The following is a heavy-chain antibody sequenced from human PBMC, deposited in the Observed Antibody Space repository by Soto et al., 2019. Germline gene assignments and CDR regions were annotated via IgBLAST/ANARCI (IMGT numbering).Heavy chain of an antibody. V-gene: IGHV4-34*01. CDR2: INHSGST. Sequence: QVQLQQWGAGLLKPSETLSLTCAVYGGSFSGYYWSWIRQPPGKGLEWIGEINHSGSTNYNPSLRSRVTISVDTSKNQFSLKLRSVTAADTAVYYCARKRVLPGLYNWFDPWGQGTLVTVSS. CDR1: GGSFSGYY. CDR3: ARKRVLPGLYNWFDP. J-gene: IGHJ5*02.